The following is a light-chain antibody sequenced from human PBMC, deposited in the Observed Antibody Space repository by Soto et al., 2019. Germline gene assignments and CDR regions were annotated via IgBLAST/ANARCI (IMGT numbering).Light chain of an antibody. CDR2: RAP. V-gene: IGKV3-20*01. CDR1: QSVSSSS. J-gene: IGKJ1*01. CDR3: QQYASSPQT. Sequence: EIVLTQSPGTLSLSPGERATLSCRASQSVSSSSLAWYQQKPGQAPRVLIFRAPSRATGIPERFSGSGSGTDFTLIISRLEPEDFAVYFCQQYASSPQTFGQWTKVDIK.